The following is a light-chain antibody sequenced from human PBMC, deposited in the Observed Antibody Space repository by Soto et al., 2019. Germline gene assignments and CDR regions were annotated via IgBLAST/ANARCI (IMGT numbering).Light chain of an antibody. Sequence: DIQMTQSPSTLSASVGDRVTITCRASQSISSWLAWYQQKPGKAPKLLIYDASSLESGVPSRFSGSGSGTDFTLTIRSLQPDDFATYYCQQYNSHRTFVQGTKVEIK. CDR3: QQYNSHRT. CDR2: DAS. J-gene: IGKJ1*01. V-gene: IGKV1-5*01. CDR1: QSISSW.